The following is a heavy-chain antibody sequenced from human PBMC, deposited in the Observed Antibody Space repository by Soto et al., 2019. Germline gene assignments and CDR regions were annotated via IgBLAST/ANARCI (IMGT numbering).Heavy chain of an antibody. D-gene: IGHD3-22*01. J-gene: IGHJ4*02. V-gene: IGHV3-21*01. CDR2: ISSSSNYI. CDR3: ARGYDSFDS. CDR1: GFTFSSYT. Sequence: GGSLRLSCAASGFTFSSYTMNWVRQAPGKGLEWVSSISSSSNYIYYADSVKGRITISRDNAKNSLYLQMNSLRAEDTAVYYCARGYDSFDSWGQGTPVTVSS.